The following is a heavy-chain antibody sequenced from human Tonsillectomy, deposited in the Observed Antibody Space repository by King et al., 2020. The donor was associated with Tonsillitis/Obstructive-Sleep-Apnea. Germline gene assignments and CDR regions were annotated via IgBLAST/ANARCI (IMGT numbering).Heavy chain of an antibody. J-gene: IGHJ6*02. CDR3: ARGGIAVADYHYSYGMDV. CDR1: AGSISTYY. CDR2: IYYSGST. Sequence: QLQESGPGLVKPSETLSLTCTVSAGSISTYYWSWIRQPPGKGLEWIGYIYYSGSTSYNPSLKSRVTISVDTSKNQFSLRLSSVTAADTAVYYCARGGIAVADYHYSYGMDVWGQGTTVTVSS. D-gene: IGHD6-19*01. V-gene: IGHV4-59*01.